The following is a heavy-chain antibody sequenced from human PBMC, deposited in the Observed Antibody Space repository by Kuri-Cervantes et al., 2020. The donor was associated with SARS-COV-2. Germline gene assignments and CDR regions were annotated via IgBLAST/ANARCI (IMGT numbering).Heavy chain of an antibody. Sequence: GGSLRLSCKGSGYSFTGYWIGWVRQMPGKGLEWMGIIYPGDSDTRYSPSFQGQVTISADKSISTAYLQWSSLKASDTAMYYCARQASIVGATTGFDYWGQGTLVTVSS. V-gene: IGHV5-51*01. CDR1: GYSFTGYW. CDR2: IYPGDSDT. J-gene: IGHJ4*02. D-gene: IGHD1-26*01. CDR3: ARQASIVGATTGFDY.